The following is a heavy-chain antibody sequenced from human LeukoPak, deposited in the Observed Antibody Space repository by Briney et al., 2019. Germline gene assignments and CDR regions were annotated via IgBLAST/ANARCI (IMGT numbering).Heavy chain of an antibody. V-gene: IGHV3-23*01. D-gene: IGHD6-13*01. CDR1: GFSFSRSS. J-gene: IGHJ4*02. Sequence: GGSLRLSCAASGFSFSRSSMSWVRQAPGKGLEWVSSITGSGDTYYADSVKGQFTISRDNPRNTLYLQMNSLRADDTAACFCAKDGYCDSSSCQFDYWGQGTVVTVSS. CDR3: AKDGYCDSSSCQFDY. CDR2: ITGSGDT.